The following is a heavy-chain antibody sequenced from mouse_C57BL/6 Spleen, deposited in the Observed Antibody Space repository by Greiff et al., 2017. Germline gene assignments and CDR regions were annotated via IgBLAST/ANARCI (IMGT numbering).Heavy chain of an antibody. CDR1: GYTFTDHI. J-gene: IGHJ4*01. D-gene: IGHD2-1*01. Sequence: QVQLQQSGAELASPGASVTLSCKASGYTFTDHIMNWVKKRPGQGLEWIGRIYPVSGETNYTQKFMGKATFSVDRSSSTVYMVLNSLTSEDSAVYYCGIGNQSPYAMDYWGQGTSVTVSS. CDR3: GIGNQSPYAMDY. V-gene: IGHV1-11*01. CDR2: IYPVSGET.